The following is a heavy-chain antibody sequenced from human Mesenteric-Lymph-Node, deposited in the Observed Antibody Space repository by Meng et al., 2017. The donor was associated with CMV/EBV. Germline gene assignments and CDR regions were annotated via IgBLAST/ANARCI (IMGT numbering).Heavy chain of an antibody. CDR3: ARVSSLWFGELSPRGWFDS. CDR2: IYSGGST. V-gene: IGHV3-53*01. D-gene: IGHD3-10*01. J-gene: IGHJ5*01. CDR1: GFTVSSNY. Sequence: GESLKISCAASGFTVSSNYMSWVRQAPGKGLEWVSVIYSGGSTYYADSVKGRFTISRDNSKNTLYLQMNSLRAEDTALYHCARVSSLWFGELSPRGWFDSWGQGTLVTVSS.